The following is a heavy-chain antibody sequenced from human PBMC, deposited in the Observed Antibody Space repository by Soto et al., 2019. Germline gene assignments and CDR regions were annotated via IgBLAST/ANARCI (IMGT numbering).Heavy chain of an antibody. J-gene: IGHJ3*02. CDR3: ARDQQLAAWGAFDI. D-gene: IGHD6-13*01. CDR2: IYTSGST. CDR1: GGSISSYF. Sequence: SETLSLTCTVSGGSISSYFWSWIRQPAGKGLEWIGRIYTSGSTNYNPSLKSRVTMSVDTSKNQFSLKLSSVTAADTAVYYCARDQQLAAWGAFDIWGQGTMVTVSS. V-gene: IGHV4-4*07.